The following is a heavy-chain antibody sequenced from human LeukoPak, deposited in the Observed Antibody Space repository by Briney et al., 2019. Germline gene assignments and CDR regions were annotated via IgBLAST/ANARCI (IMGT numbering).Heavy chain of an antibody. V-gene: IGHV4-4*09. CDR3: ARVTVTTYYDILIDY. CDR2: IYPSGST. J-gene: IGHJ4*02. CDR1: GGSINNYY. D-gene: IGHD3-9*01. Sequence: SETLSLTCTVSGGSINNYYWTWIRQPPGKGLEWIGFIYPSGSTNYNPSLKSRVTTSVDTSKNQFSLQLRSVTAADTAVYYCARVTVTTYYDILIDYWGQGTLVTVSS.